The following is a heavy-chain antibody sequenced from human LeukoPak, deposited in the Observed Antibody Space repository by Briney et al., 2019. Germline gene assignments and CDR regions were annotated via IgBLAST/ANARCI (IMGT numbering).Heavy chain of an antibody. D-gene: IGHD3-22*01. CDR1: GFTFSSYE. CDR3: ARAPPEYYYDSSGQQVAFDI. Sequence: GRSLRLSCAASGFTFSSYEMNWVRQAPGKGLEWVSYISSSGSTIYYADPVKGRFTISRDNAKNSLYLQMNSLRAEDTAVYYCARAPPEYYYDSSGQQVAFDIWGQGTMVTVSS. CDR2: ISSSGSTI. J-gene: IGHJ3*02. V-gene: IGHV3-48*03.